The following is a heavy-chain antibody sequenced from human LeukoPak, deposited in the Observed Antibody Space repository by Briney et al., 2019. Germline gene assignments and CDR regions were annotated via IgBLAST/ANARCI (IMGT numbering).Heavy chain of an antibody. CDR1: GFTVSSNY. J-gene: IGHJ6*02. Sequence: GGSLRLSCAASGFTVSSNYMSWVRQAPGKGLEWVSVIYSGGSTYYADSVKGRFTISRGNSKNTLYLQMNSLRAEDTAVYYCARDTPTEGGLWFGELLGGMDVWGQGTTVTVSS. D-gene: IGHD3-10*01. CDR2: IYSGGST. CDR3: ARDTPTEGGLWFGELLGGMDV. V-gene: IGHV3-66*01.